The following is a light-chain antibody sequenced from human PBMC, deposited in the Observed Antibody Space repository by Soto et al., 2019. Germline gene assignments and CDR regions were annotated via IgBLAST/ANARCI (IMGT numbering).Light chain of an antibody. V-gene: IGKV3-11*01. CDR3: QQRSNWPLT. J-gene: IGKJ4*01. CDR1: QSVRSY. CDR2: DAS. Sequence: EIVSTQSPATLALSPGERATLSCRASQSVRSYLAWYQQKPGQAPRLLIYDASNRATGIPARFSGSGSGTDFSLTISSLEPEDFAVYYCQQRSNWPLTFGGGTKVDIK.